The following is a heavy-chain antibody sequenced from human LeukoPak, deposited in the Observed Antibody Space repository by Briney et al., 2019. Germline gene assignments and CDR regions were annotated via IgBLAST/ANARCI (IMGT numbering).Heavy chain of an antibody. CDR2: INPSGGST. J-gene: IGHJ4*02. CDR1: GYTFTSYY. Sequence: ASVKVSCKASGYTFTSYYMHWVRQAPGQGLEWMGIINPSGGSTSYAQKFQGRVTMTRDMSTSTVYMELSSLRSEDTAVYYCARPGYSYGYENWGQGTLVTVSS. CDR3: ARPGYSYGYEN. V-gene: IGHV1-46*01. D-gene: IGHD5-18*01.